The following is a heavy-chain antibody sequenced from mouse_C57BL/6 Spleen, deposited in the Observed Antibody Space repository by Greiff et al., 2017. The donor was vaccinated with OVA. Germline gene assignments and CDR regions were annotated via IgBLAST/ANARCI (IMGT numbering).Heavy chain of an antibody. Sequence: DVKLVESGGDLVKPGGSLKLSCAASGFTFSSYGMSWVRQTPDKRLEWFATISSGGSYTYYPDSVKGRFTISRDNAKNTLYLQMSSLKSEDTAMYYCARPASGYFDYWGQGTTLTVSS. CDR1: GFTFSSYG. CDR2: ISSGGSYT. V-gene: IGHV5-6*02. J-gene: IGHJ2*01. D-gene: IGHD6-1*01. CDR3: ARPASGYFDY.